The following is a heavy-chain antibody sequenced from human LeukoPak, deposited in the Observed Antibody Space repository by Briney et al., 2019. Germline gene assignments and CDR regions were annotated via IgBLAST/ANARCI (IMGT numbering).Heavy chain of an antibody. CDR2: MNPNSGNT. Sequence: ASVKVSCKASGYTFTSYDINWVRQATGQGLEWMGWMNPNSGNTGYAQKFQGRVTMTRNTSISTAYMELSSLRSEDTAVYYCARAKGLLWFGDSPPNWGQGTLVTVSS. D-gene: IGHD3-10*01. J-gene: IGHJ4*02. CDR3: ARAKGLLWFGDSPPN. CDR1: GYTFTSYD. V-gene: IGHV1-8*01.